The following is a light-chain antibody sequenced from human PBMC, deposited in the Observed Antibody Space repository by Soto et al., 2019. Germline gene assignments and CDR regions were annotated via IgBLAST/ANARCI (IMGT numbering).Light chain of an antibody. CDR1: QTISSD. J-gene: IGKJ1*01. V-gene: IGKV3D-15*01. CDR2: GAA. CDR3: QQYNNWPPSWT. Sequence: EIMLTQSPGTLSLSPVERSTLSSMASQTISSDYIAWYQQKPGQAPRLLIYGAATRAADIPDRFSGSGSGTEFTLTISSLQSEDFAVYYCQQYNNWPPSWTFGQGTKVDIK.